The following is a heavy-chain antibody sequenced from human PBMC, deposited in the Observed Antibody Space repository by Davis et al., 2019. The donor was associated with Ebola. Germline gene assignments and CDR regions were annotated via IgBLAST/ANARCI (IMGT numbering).Heavy chain of an antibody. CDR1: GYSFTSYW. V-gene: IGHV5-10-1*01. Sequence: GESLKISCKGSGYSFTSYWISWVRQMPGKGLEWMGRIDPTDSYTNYSPSFEGHVIISADKSISTAYLQWSSLKASDTAMYYCARMGKSYYDSLWDYWGQGTLVTVSS. J-gene: IGHJ4*02. CDR2: IDPTDSYT. D-gene: IGHD3-10*01. CDR3: ARMGKSYYDSLWDY.